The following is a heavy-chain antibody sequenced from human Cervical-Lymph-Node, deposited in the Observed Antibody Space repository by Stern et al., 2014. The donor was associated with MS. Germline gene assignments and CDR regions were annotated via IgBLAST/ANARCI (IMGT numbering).Heavy chain of an antibody. Sequence: MQLVESGGGVVQPGRSLRLSCVTSGLTFSTSVMNWVRQAPGQGLEWVAVVRNDGSKEHFTEPVKGRFSTSRDTAKNSLHLQMSSLRAEDTSVYFCATSTASDAFDIWGQGTLVTVSS. J-gene: IGHJ3*02. CDR2: VRNDGSKE. V-gene: IGHV3-33*01. CDR1: GLTFSTSV. D-gene: IGHD2/OR15-2a*01. CDR3: ATSTASDAFDI.